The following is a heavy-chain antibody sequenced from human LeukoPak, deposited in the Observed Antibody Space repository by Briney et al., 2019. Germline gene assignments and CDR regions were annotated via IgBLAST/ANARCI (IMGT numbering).Heavy chain of an antibody. CDR1: GFTFSSYE. CDR3: AREKSGCSSSSSWSVWFDP. Sequence: GGSLRLSCAASGFTFSSYEMNWVRQAPGKGLEWVSYISSSGSTIYYADSVKGRFTISRDNAKNSLYLQMNSLRAEDTAVYYCAREKSGCSSSSSWSVWFDPWGQGTLVTVSS. J-gene: IGHJ5*02. D-gene: IGHD6-6*01. V-gene: IGHV3-48*03. CDR2: ISSSGSTI.